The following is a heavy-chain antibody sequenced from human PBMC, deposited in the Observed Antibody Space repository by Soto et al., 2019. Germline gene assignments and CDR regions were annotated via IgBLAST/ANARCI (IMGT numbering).Heavy chain of an antibody. CDR1: GASINRNNW. D-gene: IGHD3-9*01. J-gene: IGHJ4*02. CDR3: ARSITFDWLFFDY. Sequence: SETLSLTCTVSGASINRNNWWRWVRQAPGKGLEWIGEIYHSGSTNYNPSLKSRVTISVDKSKNQFSLKLSSVTAADTAVYYCARSITFDWLFFDYWGQGTLVTVSS. CDR2: IYHSGST. V-gene: IGHV4-4*02.